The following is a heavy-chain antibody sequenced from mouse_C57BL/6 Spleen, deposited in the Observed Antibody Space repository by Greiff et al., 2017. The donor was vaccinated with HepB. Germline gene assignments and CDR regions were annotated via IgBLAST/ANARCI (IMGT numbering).Heavy chain of an antibody. Sequence: EVKLMESGPELVKPGASVKMSCKASGYTFTDYNMHWVKQSHGKSLEWIGYINPNNGGTSYNQKFKGKATLTVNKSSSTAYMELRSLTSEDSAVYYCARKDYDYGFDYWGQGTTLTVSS. D-gene: IGHD2-4*01. CDR2: INPNNGGT. CDR1: GYTFTDYN. CDR3: ARKDYDYGFDY. V-gene: IGHV1-22*01. J-gene: IGHJ2*01.